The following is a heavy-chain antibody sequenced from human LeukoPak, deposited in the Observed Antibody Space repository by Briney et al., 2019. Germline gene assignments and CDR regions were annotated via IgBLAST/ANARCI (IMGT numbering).Heavy chain of an antibody. Sequence: GGSLRLSCAASGFTASDNYMSWVRQAPGKGLEWVSVIYSGGSTNYADSVKGRFTISRDNSKNTLYLQMNSLRADDTAVYYCARDPGYSYGLDYWGQGTLVTVSS. V-gene: IGHV3-66*01. J-gene: IGHJ4*02. CDR1: GFTASDNY. CDR2: IYSGGST. CDR3: ARDPGYSYGLDY. D-gene: IGHD5-18*01.